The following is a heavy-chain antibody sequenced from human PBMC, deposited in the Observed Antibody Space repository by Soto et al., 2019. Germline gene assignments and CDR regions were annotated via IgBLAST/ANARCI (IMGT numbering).Heavy chain of an antibody. CDR1: GYTFTSYG. J-gene: IGHJ4*02. V-gene: IGHV1-18*01. Sequence: EASVKVSCKASGYTFTSYGISWVRQAPGQGLEWMGWISAYNGNTNYAQKLQGRVTMTTDTSTSTAYMELRSLRSDDTAVYYCARDSKYCSGGSCSQALDYWGQGTLVTVSS. CDR3: ARDSKYCSGGSCSQALDY. D-gene: IGHD2-15*01. CDR2: ISAYNGNT.